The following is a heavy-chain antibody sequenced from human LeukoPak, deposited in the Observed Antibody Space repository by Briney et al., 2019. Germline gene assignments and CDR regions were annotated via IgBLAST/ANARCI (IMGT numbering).Heavy chain of an antibody. CDR3: LQYDSGNT. Sequence: GGSLRLSCAASGFTFSDYWMTWVRQAPGKGLEWVANIKKDGSDKYYVDSVKGRFTVSRNNAKNSLYLQMSSLRAEDTAVYYCLQYDSGNTWGQGTLVTVSS. CDR1: GFTFSDYW. V-gene: IGHV3-7*01. D-gene: IGHD3-10*01. J-gene: IGHJ5*02. CDR2: IKKDGSDK.